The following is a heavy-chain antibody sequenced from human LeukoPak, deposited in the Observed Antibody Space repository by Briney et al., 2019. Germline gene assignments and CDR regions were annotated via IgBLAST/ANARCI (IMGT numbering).Heavy chain of an antibody. J-gene: IGHJ3*02. V-gene: IGHV1-69*05. CDR2: IIPIFGTA. Sequence: SVKVSCKASGGTFSSYAISWVRQAPGQGLEWMGGIIPIFGTANYAQKFQGRVTITTDESTSTAYMELSSLRSEDTAVYYCARAVVPAAGDAFDIWGRGTMVTVSS. D-gene: IGHD2-2*01. CDR1: GGTFSSYA. CDR3: ARAVVPAAGDAFDI.